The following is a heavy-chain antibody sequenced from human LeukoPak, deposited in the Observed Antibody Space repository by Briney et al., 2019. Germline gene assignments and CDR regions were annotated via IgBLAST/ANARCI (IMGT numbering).Heavy chain of an antibody. V-gene: IGHV3-33*01. Sequence: PGRSLRLSCAASGFTFSSYGMHWVRQAPGKGLEWVAVIWYDGSNKYYADSVKGRFTISRDNSKNTLYLQMNSLRAEDTAVYYCARGSYCSGGSGYYLDYWGQGTLVTVSS. CDR3: ARGSYCSGGSGYYLDY. CDR1: GFTFSSYG. CDR2: IWYDGSNK. D-gene: IGHD2-15*01. J-gene: IGHJ4*02.